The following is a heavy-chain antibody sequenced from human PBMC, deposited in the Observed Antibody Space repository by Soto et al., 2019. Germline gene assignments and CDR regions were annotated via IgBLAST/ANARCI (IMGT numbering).Heavy chain of an antibody. V-gene: IGHV1-69*06. Sequence: QVQLVQSGAEVKKPGSSVKVSCKASGGTFSSYAISWVRQAPGQGLEWMGGIIPIFGTANYAQKFQGRVTITADKHTSTAYMELSSLRSEDTAVYYCARAGGYDSSGYLKTPLGYWGQGTLVTVSS. CDR1: GGTFSSYA. J-gene: IGHJ4*02. CDR3: ARAGGYDSSGYLKTPLGY. D-gene: IGHD3-22*01. CDR2: IIPIFGTA.